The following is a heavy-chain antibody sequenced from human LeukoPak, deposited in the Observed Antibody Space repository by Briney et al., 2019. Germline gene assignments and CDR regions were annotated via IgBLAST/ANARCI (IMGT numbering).Heavy chain of an antibody. CDR1: GFTFSSYS. CDR2: ISSSSSYI. Sequence: PGGSLRLSCAASGFTFSSYSMNWVRQAPGKGREWVSSISSSSSYIYYADSVKGRFTISRDNAKHSLYLQMNSLRAEDTAVYYCARDRSASPCFDYWGQGTLVTVSS. J-gene: IGHJ4*02. D-gene: IGHD1-26*01. CDR3: ARDRSASPCFDY. V-gene: IGHV3-21*01.